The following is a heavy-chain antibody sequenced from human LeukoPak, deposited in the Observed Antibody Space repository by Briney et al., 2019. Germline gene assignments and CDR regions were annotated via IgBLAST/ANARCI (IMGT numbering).Heavy chain of an antibody. Sequence: GGSLRLSCAASGFTFSSYAMSWVRQAPGKGLEWVSGISTSGGSTYYTDSMKGRFTISRDNSKKTLYLQMNSLRAEDTAVYYCAKDPFVFESGSYLIDYWGQGTLVTVSS. CDR3: AKDPFVFESGSYLIDY. CDR2: ISTSGGST. V-gene: IGHV3-23*01. D-gene: IGHD1-26*01. J-gene: IGHJ4*02. CDR1: GFTFSSYA.